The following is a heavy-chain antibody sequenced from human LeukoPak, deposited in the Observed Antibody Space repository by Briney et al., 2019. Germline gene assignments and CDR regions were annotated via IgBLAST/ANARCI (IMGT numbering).Heavy chain of an antibody. CDR3: TYIGY. J-gene: IGHJ4*02. Sequence: GGSLRLSCAASGFTFSSYGMHWVRQAPGKGLEWVAVISYDGSNKYYADSVKGRFTTSRDNSKNTLYLQMNSLRAEDTAVYYCTYIGYWGQGTLVTVSS. CDR1: GFTFSSYG. V-gene: IGHV3-30*03. D-gene: IGHD1-1*01. CDR2: ISYDGSNK.